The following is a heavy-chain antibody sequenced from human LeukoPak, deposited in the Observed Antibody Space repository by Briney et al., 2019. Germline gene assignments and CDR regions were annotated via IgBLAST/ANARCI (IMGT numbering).Heavy chain of an antibody. V-gene: IGHV3-11*04. J-gene: IGHJ3*02. D-gene: IGHD1-26*01. Sequence: GGSLRLSCAASGFTFSDYYMSWIRQAPGKGLEWVSYISSSGSTIYYADSVKGRFTISRDSAKNSLYLQMNSLRAEDTAVYYCARDRVGGAMTRAFDIWGQGTMVTVSS. CDR2: ISSSGSTI. CDR1: GFTFSDYY. CDR3: ARDRVGGAMTRAFDI.